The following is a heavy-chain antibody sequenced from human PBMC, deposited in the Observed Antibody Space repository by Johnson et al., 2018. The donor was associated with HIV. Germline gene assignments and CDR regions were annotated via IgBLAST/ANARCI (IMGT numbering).Heavy chain of an antibody. CDR1: GFTFSSFA. D-gene: IGHD6-13*01. J-gene: IGHJ3*02. CDR2: ISYSGSNK. V-gene: IGHV3-30*04. CDR3: GKDISPWAAGNSGAFYI. Sequence: QVQLVESGGGVVQPGRSLRLSCAASGFTFSSFAMHWVRQTPGNGLEWVSIISYSGSNKYYADSVKGRFTISRDNSKNTLYLQMNSLRTEDTALYYCGKDISPWAAGNSGAFYIWGQGTMVTVSS.